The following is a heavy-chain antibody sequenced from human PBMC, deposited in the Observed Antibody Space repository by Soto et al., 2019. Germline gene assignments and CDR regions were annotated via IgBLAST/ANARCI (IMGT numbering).Heavy chain of an antibody. CDR1: GFTFSSYS. Sequence: GGSLRLSCAASGFTFSSYSMNWVRQAPGKGLEWVSYISSSSRTIYYADSVKGRFTISRDNAKNSLYLQMNSLRAEDTAVYYCAGDEGRSPLAYWGQGTLVTVSS. J-gene: IGHJ4*02. V-gene: IGHV3-48*01. D-gene: IGHD2-15*01. CDR2: ISSSSRTI. CDR3: AGDEGRSPLAY.